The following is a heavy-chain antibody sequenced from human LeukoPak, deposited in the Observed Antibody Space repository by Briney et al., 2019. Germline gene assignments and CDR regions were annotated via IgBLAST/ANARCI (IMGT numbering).Heavy chain of an antibody. Sequence: GGSLRLSCAASGFTFSSYYMHWVRQVPGKGLVWISLISGDGSDTNYADSVKGRFTISRDNAKNTLYLQMNSLRAEDTAVYYCLRVPYWGQGALVTVSS. CDR2: ISGDGSDT. CDR1: GFTFSSYY. V-gene: IGHV3-74*01. CDR3: LRVPY. J-gene: IGHJ4*02.